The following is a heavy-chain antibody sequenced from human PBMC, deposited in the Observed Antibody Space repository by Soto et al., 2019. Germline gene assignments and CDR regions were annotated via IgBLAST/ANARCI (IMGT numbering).Heavy chain of an antibody. Sequence: PSETLSLTCTVSGGSISSYYWSWIRQPPGKGLEWIGYIYYSGSTNYNPSLKSRVTISVDTSKNQFSLKLSSVTAADTAVYYCATLPYDFWSGYLADYWGQGTLVTVSS. V-gene: IGHV4-59*01. CDR1: GGSISSYY. J-gene: IGHJ4*02. D-gene: IGHD3-3*01. CDR2: IYYSGST. CDR3: ATLPYDFWSGYLADY.